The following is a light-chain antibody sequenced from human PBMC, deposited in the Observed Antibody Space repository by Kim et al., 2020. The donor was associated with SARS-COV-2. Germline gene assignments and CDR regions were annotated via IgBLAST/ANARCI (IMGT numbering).Light chain of an antibody. J-gene: IGLJ2*01. V-gene: IGLV1-47*01. CDR1: STSIGSNY. Sequence: QSVTISGSGSSTSIGSNYVYWYQQLPGPAPYLLIYRNNQRPSGVPDRFSGSESGTSASLAISGLRSEDEADYYCAVWDDSLSGVVFGGGTQLTVL. CDR3: AVWDDSLSGVV. CDR2: RNN.